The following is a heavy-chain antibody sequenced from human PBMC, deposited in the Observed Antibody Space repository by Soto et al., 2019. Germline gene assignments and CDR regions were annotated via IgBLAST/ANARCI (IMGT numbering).Heavy chain of an antibody. D-gene: IGHD3-22*01. CDR2: IVVGSDNT. Sequence: SVKVSCKTSGFSFTSSAMQWVRQARGQRLEWIGWIVVGSDNTNYAQKFQERVTITRDLSINTIYMDLRSLRSEDTAVYYCAKGIFRDSSGYPDYWGQGTLVTVSS. V-gene: IGHV1-58*02. CDR1: GFSFTSSA. CDR3: AKGIFRDSSGYPDY. J-gene: IGHJ4*02.